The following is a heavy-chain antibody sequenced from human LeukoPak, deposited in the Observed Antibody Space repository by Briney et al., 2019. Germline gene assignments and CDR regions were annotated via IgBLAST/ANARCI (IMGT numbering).Heavy chain of an antibody. V-gene: IGHV3-23*01. Sequence: TGGSLGLSCAASGFIFSRFSMSWVRQATGKGLEWVSGIGSGGTTHYADSVKGRFTISRDNSKNTLYLQMNSLRVEDTAVYYCAKGCSNGPDSFDIWGQGTMVTVSS. J-gene: IGHJ3*02. CDR3: AKGCSNGPDSFDI. CDR2: IGSGGTT. CDR1: GFIFSRFS. D-gene: IGHD2-8*01.